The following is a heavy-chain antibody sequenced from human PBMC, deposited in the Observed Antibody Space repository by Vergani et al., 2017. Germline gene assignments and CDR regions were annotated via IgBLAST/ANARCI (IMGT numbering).Heavy chain of an antibody. D-gene: IGHD3-10*01. V-gene: IGHV3-48*01. J-gene: IGHJ3*01. CDR2: ISSSSSTT. Sequence: EVQLVESGGGLVQPGGSLRLSCAASGFTFSSYSMNWVRQAPGKGLEWVSYISSSSSTTYYADSVKGRFTISRDKAKYSLYLQMNSLRAEDTAVYYCARDMGRSIRITMVRGGLSAFDFWGQGTMVTVSS. CDR3: ARDMGRSIRITMVRGGLSAFDF. CDR1: GFTFSSYS.